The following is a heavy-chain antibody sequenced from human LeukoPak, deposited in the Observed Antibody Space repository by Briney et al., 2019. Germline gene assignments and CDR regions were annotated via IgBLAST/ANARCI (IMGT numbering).Heavy chain of an antibody. CDR1: GFTFSNAW. CDR2: IKGKTDGGTT. V-gene: IGHV3-15*01. CDR3: TTDQRYCSSTSCYYFDY. J-gene: IGHJ4*02. Sequence: GGSLRLSCAASGFTFSNAWMSWVRQAPGKGLEWVGRIKGKTDGGTTDYAAPVKGRFTISRDDSKNTLYLQMNSLKTEDTAVYYCTTDQRYCSSTSCYYFDYWGQGTLVTVSS. D-gene: IGHD2-2*01.